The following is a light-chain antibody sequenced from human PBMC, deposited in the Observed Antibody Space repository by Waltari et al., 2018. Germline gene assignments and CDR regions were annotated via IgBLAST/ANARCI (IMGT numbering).Light chain of an antibody. J-gene: IGKJ2*01. CDR1: QSISSW. CDR2: KAS. V-gene: IGKV1-5*03. Sequence: DIQMTQSPSTLSASVGDGVTITCRASQSISSWLAWYQQKPGKAPKVLIYKASSLESGVPSRFSGSGSGTEFTLTISSLQPDDFATYYCQQYNSYPYTFGQGTKLEI. CDR3: QQYNSYPYT.